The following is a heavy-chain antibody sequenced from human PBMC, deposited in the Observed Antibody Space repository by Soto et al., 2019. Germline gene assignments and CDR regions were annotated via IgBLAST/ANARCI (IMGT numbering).Heavy chain of an antibody. CDR3: AKHPGDIVLVPAAYGN. V-gene: IGHV3-23*01. J-gene: IGHJ4*02. CDR1: GFTFSSYA. CDR2: ISGSGGST. Sequence: GGSLRLSCAASGFTFSSYAMSWVRQAPGKGLEWVSAISGSGGSTYYADSVKGRFTISRDNSKNTLYLQMNSLRAEDTAVYYCAKHPGDIVLVPAAYGNWGQGTLVTVSS. D-gene: IGHD2-2*01.